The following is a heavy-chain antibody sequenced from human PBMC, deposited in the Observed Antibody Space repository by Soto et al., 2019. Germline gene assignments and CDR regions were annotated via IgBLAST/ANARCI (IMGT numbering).Heavy chain of an antibody. CDR1: GFIFSNYG. Sequence: QVQLVESGGGVVQPGRSLRLSCAASGFIFSNYGIHWVRQAPGKGLEWVALIWYDGSNKYYADSVKGRFIVSRDDTNNTVYLQLNSLTADDTAIYYCASEGVVAGSRDFWGPGTPVTVSS. V-gene: IGHV3-33*01. CDR2: IWYDGSNK. D-gene: IGHD6-19*01. CDR3: ASEGVVAGSRDF. J-gene: IGHJ4*02.